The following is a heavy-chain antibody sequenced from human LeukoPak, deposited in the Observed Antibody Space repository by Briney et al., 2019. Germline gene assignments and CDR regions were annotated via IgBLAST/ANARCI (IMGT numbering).Heavy chain of an antibody. CDR1: GYTFTTYA. CDR3: ARDRSSFSYAFDI. Sequence: ASVKVSCKASGYTFTTYAIHWVRQAPGQRLEWMGWISTYNDDRKYSPKFQGTVTITTDTSASTAYLELSSLRSEDTAVYYCARDRSSFSYAFDIWGQGTMVTVSS. J-gene: IGHJ3*02. D-gene: IGHD6-6*01. CDR2: ISTYNDDR. V-gene: IGHV1-3*04.